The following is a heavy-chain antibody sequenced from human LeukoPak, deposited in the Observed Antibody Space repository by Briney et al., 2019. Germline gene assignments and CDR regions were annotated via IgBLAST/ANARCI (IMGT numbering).Heavy chain of an antibody. Sequence: SETLSLTCTVSGGSISSYYWSWIRQSAGKGLEWIGRIYTSGSTNYNPSLNSRVTMSVDTSKNQFSLKLSSVTAADTAVYYCARNGGSGTYYDGSFDYWGQGTLVTVSS. CDR1: GGSISSYY. J-gene: IGHJ4*02. CDR2: IYTSGST. CDR3: ARNGGSGTYYDGSFDY. V-gene: IGHV4-4*07. D-gene: IGHD1-26*01.